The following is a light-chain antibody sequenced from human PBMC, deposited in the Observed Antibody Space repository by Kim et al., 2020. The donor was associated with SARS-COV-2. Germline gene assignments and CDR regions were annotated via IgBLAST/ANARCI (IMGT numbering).Light chain of an antibody. V-gene: IGKV3-15*01. CDR1: QSVNTN. Sequence: EIIMTQSPPTLSVSPGERATLSCRASQSVNTNIVWYQQRPGQAPRLLIYDASTRATGVPARFSGSGSGTEFTLTISSLQSEDLAVYYCQQYNNFRTFGQGTKVDIK. CDR2: DAS. J-gene: IGKJ1*01. CDR3: QQYNNFRT.